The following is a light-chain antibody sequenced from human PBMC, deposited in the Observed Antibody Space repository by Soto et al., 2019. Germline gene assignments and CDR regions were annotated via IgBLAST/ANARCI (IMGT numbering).Light chain of an antibody. CDR3: QKSYSIPWT. J-gene: IGKJ1*01. CDR1: QSISSS. V-gene: IGKV1-39*01. Sequence: DIQMTQSPSSLSASVGDRVTITCRASQSISSSFNWYQQKPGKAPKLLIYAASSLQSGVPSRFSGSGSGTDFTLTISSLQPEDFATYSCQKSYSIPWTFGQGTKVDIK. CDR2: AAS.